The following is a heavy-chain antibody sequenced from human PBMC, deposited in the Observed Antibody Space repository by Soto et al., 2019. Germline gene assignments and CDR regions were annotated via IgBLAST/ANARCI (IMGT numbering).Heavy chain of an antibody. CDR1: GGTFSSYA. CDR3: GRGPGWCSSTSCYFNHGMDV. V-gene: IGHV1-69*01. Sequence: QVQLVQSGAEVKKPGSSVKVSCKASGGTFSSYAISWVRQAPGQGVEWVGGIIPIFGTANYAQKFQGRVTSTADESPRTAYMELSSLGSEDTAGYYCGRGPGWCSSTSCYFNHGMDVRGQWTKVTVSS. CDR2: IIPIFGTA. J-gene: IGHJ6*02. D-gene: IGHD2-2*01.